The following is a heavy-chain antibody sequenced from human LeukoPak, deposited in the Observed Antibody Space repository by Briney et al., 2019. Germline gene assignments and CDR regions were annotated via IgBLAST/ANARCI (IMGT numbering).Heavy chain of an antibody. V-gene: IGHV1-69*01. D-gene: IGHD4-17*01. Sequence: SVKVSCKASRGTFSSYAISWVRQAPGQGLEWMGGIIPIFGTANYAQKFQGRVTITADESTSTAYMELSSLRSEDTAVYYCATDISLATVTLGCWGQGTLVTVSS. CDR1: RGTFSSYA. CDR3: ATDISLATVTLGC. CDR2: IIPIFGTA. J-gene: IGHJ4*02.